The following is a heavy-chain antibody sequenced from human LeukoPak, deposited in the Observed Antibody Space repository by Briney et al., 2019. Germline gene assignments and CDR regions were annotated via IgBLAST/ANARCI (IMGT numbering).Heavy chain of an antibody. CDR2: IGNGDGRT. Sequence: PGGSLRLSCAASGFTFSSYAMSWVRQAPGKGLEWVSTIGNGDGRTYYADSVKGRFTISRDNSKNTLYLQMSSLRAEDTAVYYCAKDPCSSTSCYSFDYWGQGTLVTVSS. CDR3: AKDPCSSTSCYSFDY. CDR1: GFTFSSYA. D-gene: IGHD2-2*01. J-gene: IGHJ4*02. V-gene: IGHV3-23*01.